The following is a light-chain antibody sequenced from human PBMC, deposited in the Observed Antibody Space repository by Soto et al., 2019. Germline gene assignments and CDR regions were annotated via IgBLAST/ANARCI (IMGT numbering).Light chain of an antibody. V-gene: IGLV1-44*01. Sequence: SVLTQPPSASGAPGQRVTITCSVSSSNIRSNTVNWYQQLPGTAPKLLIYSNNLRPSVVLDRFSVSKSGNSASLAISGLQSVDEADYYCAAWDESLNGPYVFGTRTKVTVL. CDR2: SNN. CDR3: AAWDESLNGPYV. J-gene: IGLJ1*01. CDR1: SSNIRSNT.